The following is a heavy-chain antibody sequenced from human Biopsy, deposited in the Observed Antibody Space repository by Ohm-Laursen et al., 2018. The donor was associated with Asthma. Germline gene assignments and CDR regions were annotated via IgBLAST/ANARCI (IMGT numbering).Heavy chain of an antibody. CDR1: GFSFSNYG. CDR2: ISFDGTNR. CDR3: PKDVFPGWEVRRGPDY. D-gene: IGHD1-26*01. V-gene: IGHV3-30*18. Sequence: SLRLSCSAFGFSFSNYGMHWVRQAPGKGLDWVAVISFDGTNRNYTDSVKGRFTISRDNSRNTLHLEMNSLRAEDTAVYYCPKDVFPGWEVRRGPDYWGQGTLVTVSA. J-gene: IGHJ4*02.